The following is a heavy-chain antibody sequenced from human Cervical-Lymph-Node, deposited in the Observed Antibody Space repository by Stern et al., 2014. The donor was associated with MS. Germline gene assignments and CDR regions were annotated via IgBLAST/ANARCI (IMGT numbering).Heavy chain of an antibody. V-gene: IGHV3-53*01. Sequence: EDQLVESGGGLIQPGGSLRLSCAASGFVVSDNYMNWVRQAPGKGLEWLSVIYRGGTTFYAGSVKGRFTISRDESANTLFLQMNSLSADDTAVYYCARDFYADYVHGMDVWGPGTTVTVSS. D-gene: IGHD4-17*01. CDR2: IYRGGTT. CDR3: ARDFYADYVHGMDV. J-gene: IGHJ6*02. CDR1: GFVVSDNY.